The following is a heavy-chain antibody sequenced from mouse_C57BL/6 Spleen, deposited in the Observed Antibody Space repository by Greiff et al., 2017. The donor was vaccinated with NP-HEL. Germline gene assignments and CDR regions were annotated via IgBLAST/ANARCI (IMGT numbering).Heavy chain of an antibody. CDR3: ARDYYGSRAGDYFDY. J-gene: IGHJ2*01. Sequence: QVQLQQSGPELVKPGASVKISCKASGYAFSSSWMNWVKQRPGKGLEWIGRIYPGDGDTNYNGKFKGKATLTADKSSSTAYMQLSSLTSEDSAVYFCARDYYGSRAGDYFDYWGQGTTLTVSS. CDR1: GYAFSSSW. D-gene: IGHD1-1*01. CDR2: IYPGDGDT. V-gene: IGHV1-82*01.